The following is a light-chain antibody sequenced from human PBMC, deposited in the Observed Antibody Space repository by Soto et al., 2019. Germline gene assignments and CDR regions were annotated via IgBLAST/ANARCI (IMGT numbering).Light chain of an antibody. CDR1: QSVSSSY. CDR3: QQFNTSPWT. V-gene: IGKV3-20*01. Sequence: IVLTQSPGTLSLSPGERATLSCRASQSVSSSYLAWYQQKPGQAPRLLIYGASSRATGIPDRFSGSGSGTEFTLTISSLQPDDFATYYCQQFNTSPWTFGQVTKVDI. CDR2: GAS. J-gene: IGKJ1*01.